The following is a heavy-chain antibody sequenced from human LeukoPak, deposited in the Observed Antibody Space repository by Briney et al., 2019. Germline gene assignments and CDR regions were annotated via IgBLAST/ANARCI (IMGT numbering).Heavy chain of an antibody. CDR2: INPNSGGA. Sequence: ASVTVSCKASGYTFTCYYMHWVRQAPGQGLEWMGWINPNSGGANSAQNFQGRVAMTRDTSISTVYMELSRLRSYDTAVYYCARGFYDFWSGYPDWGQGTLVTVSS. J-gene: IGHJ4*02. D-gene: IGHD3-3*01. CDR1: GYTFTCYY. CDR3: ARGFYDFWSGYPD. V-gene: IGHV1-2*02.